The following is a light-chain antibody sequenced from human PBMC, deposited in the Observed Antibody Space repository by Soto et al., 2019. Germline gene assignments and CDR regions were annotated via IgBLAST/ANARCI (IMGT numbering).Light chain of an antibody. CDR2: DAS. V-gene: IGKV3D-15*01. J-gene: IGKJ2*01. CDR1: QSVSSN. CDR3: LQHNSYPYT. Sequence: EILMTQSPATLSVSPGERGTLTCRASQSVSSNLAWYQQKPGQPPRILIYDASTRATGIPARFSGSGSGTECTLTINSLQPEDFSTYYCLQHNSYPYTFGQGTKVDIK.